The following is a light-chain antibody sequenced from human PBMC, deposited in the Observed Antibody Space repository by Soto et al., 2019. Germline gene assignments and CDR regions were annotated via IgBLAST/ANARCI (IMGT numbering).Light chain of an antibody. Sequence: EIVMTQSPATLSVSPGERATLSCRASQSITSNLAWYQQKPGQAPRLLIYAASTRATGVPARFSASGSGTEFFLTISSLQSDVYAIYYCHLYNNRPYTFGQGTKLA. J-gene: IGKJ2*01. V-gene: IGKV3-15*01. CDR2: AAS. CDR3: HLYNNRPYT. CDR1: QSITSN.